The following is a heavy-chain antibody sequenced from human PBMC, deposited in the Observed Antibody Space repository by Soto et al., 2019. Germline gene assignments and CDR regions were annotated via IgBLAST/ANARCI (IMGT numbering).Heavy chain of an antibody. Sequence: EVQLVESGGGLVQPGGSLTLSCAASGFTVSSNYMTWVRQAPGKGLEWVSLIYSGGSTYYADSVKGRFTIYRDNSKNTLYIQMNRLRAEDTAVYYCAGTRSLDYWGQGTLVTVSS. J-gene: IGHJ4*02. CDR3: AGTRSLDY. CDR1: GFTVSSNY. V-gene: IGHV3-66*01. CDR2: IYSGGST.